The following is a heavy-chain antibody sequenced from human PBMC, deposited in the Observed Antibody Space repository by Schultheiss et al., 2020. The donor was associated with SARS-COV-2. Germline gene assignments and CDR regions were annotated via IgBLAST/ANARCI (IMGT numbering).Heavy chain of an antibody. CDR2: IYHSGST. D-gene: IGHD1-1*01. CDR3: ARGYNWNDSSFDY. CDR1: GGSISSSSYY. V-gene: IGHV4-39*07. Sequence: SQTLSLTCTVSGGSISSSSYYWGWIRQPPGKGLEWIGSIYHSGSTYYNPSLKSRVTISVDTSKNQFSLKLSSVTAADTAVYYCARGYNWNDSSFDYWGQGTLVTVSS. J-gene: IGHJ4*02.